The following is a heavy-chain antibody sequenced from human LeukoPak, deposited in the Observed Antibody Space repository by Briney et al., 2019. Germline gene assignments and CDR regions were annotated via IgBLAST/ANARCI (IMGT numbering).Heavy chain of an antibody. CDR3: AKDIRSGSYHLGETFDY. CDR2: ISWNSGSI. V-gene: IGHV3-9*01. Sequence: PGRSLRLSCAASGFTFDDYAMHWVRQAPGKGLEWVSGISWNSGSIGYADSVKGRFTISRDSAKNSLYLQMNSLRAEDTALYYCAKDIRSGSYHLGETFDYWGQGTLVTVSS. D-gene: IGHD1-26*01. CDR1: GFTFDDYA. J-gene: IGHJ4*02.